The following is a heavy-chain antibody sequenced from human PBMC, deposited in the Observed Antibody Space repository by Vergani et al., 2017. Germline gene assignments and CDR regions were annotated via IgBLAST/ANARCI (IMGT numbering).Heavy chain of an antibody. Sequence: QVQLQQWGAGVVKPSGTLSLTCAVFGESFSSFYWGWIRQPPGKGLVWIGEINNDGHTNYNPSLESRVTVSRDTAKKQFSLTLMSVTAADTAMYYCAVRPRVNRVGVEIVTKRTFDYWSQGSLVTVSS. V-gene: IGHV4-34*02. J-gene: IGHJ4*02. CDR3: AVRPRVNRVGVEIVTKRTFDY. CDR1: GESFSSFY. D-gene: IGHD5-24*01. CDR2: INNDGHT.